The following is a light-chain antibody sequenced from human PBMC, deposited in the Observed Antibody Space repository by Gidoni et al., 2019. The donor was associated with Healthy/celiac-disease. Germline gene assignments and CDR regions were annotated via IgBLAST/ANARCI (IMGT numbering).Light chain of an antibody. Sequence: DIQMTQYPSSLSASVGDRVTITCRASQSISSYLHWYQQKPAKAPKLLISAAASLRSGVPSRFSGSGSGTDFTLTIISLQPEDFATYYCQQSYSTPLTFGGGTKVEIK. J-gene: IGKJ4*01. CDR1: QSISSY. V-gene: IGKV1-39*01. CDR3: QQSYSTPLT. CDR2: AAA.